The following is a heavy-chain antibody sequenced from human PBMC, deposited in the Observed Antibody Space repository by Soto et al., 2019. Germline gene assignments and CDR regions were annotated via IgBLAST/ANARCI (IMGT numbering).Heavy chain of an antibody. J-gene: IGHJ4*02. D-gene: IGHD5-12*01. CDR3: ARGSYSGYDSTFDY. V-gene: IGHV3-66*01. CDR1: GFPVISNY. Sequence: EVQLVESGGGLVQPGGSLRLSCAASGFPVISNYRSWVRKAPGKGLEWVSVIYSGGSTYYADSVKGRFTISRDNSKNTLYLQMNSLRAEDTAVYYCARGSYSGYDSTFDYWGQGTLVTVSS. CDR2: IYSGGST.